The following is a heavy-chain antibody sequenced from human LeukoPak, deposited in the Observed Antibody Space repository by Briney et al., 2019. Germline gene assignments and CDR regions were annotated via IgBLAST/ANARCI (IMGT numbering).Heavy chain of an antibody. CDR2: IYYSGST. D-gene: IGHD2-2*01. CDR1: GFTFSSYA. Sequence: GSLRLSCAASGFTFSSYAMSWVRQAPGKGLEWIGSIYYSGSTYYNPSLKSRVTISVDTSKNQFSLKLSSVTAADTAVYYCARDMEGSIVVVPAGFDYWGQGTLVTVSS. V-gene: IGHV4-39*02. CDR3: ARDMEGSIVVVPAGFDY. J-gene: IGHJ4*02.